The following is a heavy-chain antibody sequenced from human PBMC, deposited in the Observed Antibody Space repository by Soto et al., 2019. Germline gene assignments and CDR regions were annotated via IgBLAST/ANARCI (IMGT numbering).Heavy chain of an antibody. CDR2: IYYSGST. Sequence: PSETLSLTCTVSGGSISSYYWSWIRQPPGKGLEWIGYIYYSGSTNYNPSLKSRVTISVDTSKNQFSLKLSSVTATDTAVYYCERYDGRYWSQGTLVTVSS. CDR3: ERYDGRY. V-gene: IGHV4-59*01. D-gene: IGHD3-16*01. CDR1: GGSISSYY. J-gene: IGHJ4*02.